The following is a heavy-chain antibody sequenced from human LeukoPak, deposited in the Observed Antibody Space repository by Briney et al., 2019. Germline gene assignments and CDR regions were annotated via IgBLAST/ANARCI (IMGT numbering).Heavy chain of an antibody. CDR1: GYTFTSYG. CDR3: AREGYCSSTSCYGSRYFDY. CDR2: ISAYNGNT. Sequence: ASVKVSCKASGYTFTSYGISWVRQAPGQGLEWMGWISAYNGNTNYAQKLQGRVTMTTDTSTSTAYMELRSLRSGDTAVYYCAREGYCSSTSCYGSRYFDYWGQGTMVTVSS. D-gene: IGHD2-2*01. V-gene: IGHV1-18*01. J-gene: IGHJ4*02.